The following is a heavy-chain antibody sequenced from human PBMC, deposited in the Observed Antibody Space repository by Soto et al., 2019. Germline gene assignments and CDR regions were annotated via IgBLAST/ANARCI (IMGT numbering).Heavy chain of an antibody. V-gene: IGHV3-7*03. Sequence: QAGGSLRLSCVASGFTFGGSWMSWVRQAPGKGLEWVANINQGGSEKYYVDSVKGRFTISRDNAKNSLYLQMNSLRAEDTAVYYCARDTGDRRDGMDVWGQGTTVTVSS. D-gene: IGHD7-27*01. J-gene: IGHJ6*02. CDR3: ARDTGDRRDGMDV. CDR2: INQGGSEK. CDR1: GFTFGGSW.